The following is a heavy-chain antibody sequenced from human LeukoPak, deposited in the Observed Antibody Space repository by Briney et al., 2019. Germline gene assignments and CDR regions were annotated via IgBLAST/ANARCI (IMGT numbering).Heavy chain of an antibody. V-gene: IGHV1-18*01. CDR2: ISTYNGNT. D-gene: IGHD3-3*01. CDR1: GYTFTNYG. CDR3: ARARLFAYSDP. J-gene: IGHJ5*02. Sequence: ASVKVSCKASGYTFTNYGISWVRQAPGQGLEWMGWISTYNGNTNYAQKLQGRVTMTTDTSTSTAYMELRSLRSDDTAVYYCARARLFAYSDPWGQGALVTVSS.